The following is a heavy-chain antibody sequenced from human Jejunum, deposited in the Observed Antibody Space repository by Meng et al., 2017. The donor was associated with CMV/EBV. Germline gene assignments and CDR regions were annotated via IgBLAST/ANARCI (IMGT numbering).Heavy chain of an antibody. D-gene: IGHD3-16*01. V-gene: IGHV1-46*01. CDR1: GYTFTNYY. Sequence: QVQLVKSGAEVKKPGASVKVSCKASGYTFTNYYMHWVRQAPGQGLEWMGIINTSVGYTSHAQKFQGRVTMTRDTSTSTVHMEVSSLRSADTAVYYCARASRVLGGFDYWGQGTLVTVSS. CDR2: INTSVGYT. CDR3: ARASRVLGGFDY. J-gene: IGHJ4*02.